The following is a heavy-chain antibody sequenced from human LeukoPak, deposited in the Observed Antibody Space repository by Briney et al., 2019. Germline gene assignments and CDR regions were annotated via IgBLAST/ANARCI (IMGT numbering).Heavy chain of an antibody. Sequence: GESLKISCKGSGYSFTSYWIGWVRQMPGKGLEWMGIIYPGDSDTRYSPSFQGQVTISADKSISTAYLQWSSLKASDTAMYYCARHGRDCSSTSCYASVYYGMDVWGQGITVTVSS. CDR1: GYSFTSYW. CDR2: IYPGDSDT. CDR3: ARHGRDCSSTSCYASVYYGMDV. J-gene: IGHJ6*02. D-gene: IGHD2-2*01. V-gene: IGHV5-51*01.